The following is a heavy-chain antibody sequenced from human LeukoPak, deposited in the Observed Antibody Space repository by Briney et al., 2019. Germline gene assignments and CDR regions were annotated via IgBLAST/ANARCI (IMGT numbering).Heavy chain of an antibody. J-gene: IGHJ4*02. Sequence: SQTLSLTCAISGDSVSSNSAAWNWIRQSPSRGLEWLGRTYYRSKWFNDYAISVKGRITINPDTSKNQFSLHLTSVTPEDMAVYFCARGSILDSWGQGILVTVSS. V-gene: IGHV6-1*01. CDR3: ARGSILDS. CDR1: GDSVSSNSAA. CDR2: TYYRSKWFN.